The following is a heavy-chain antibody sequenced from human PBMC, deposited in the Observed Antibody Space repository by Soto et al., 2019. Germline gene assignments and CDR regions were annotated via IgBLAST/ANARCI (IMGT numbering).Heavy chain of an antibody. J-gene: IGHJ3*02. V-gene: IGHV3-9*01. CDR3: AKDMGNGIGGSGSHDAFDI. Sequence: EVQLVESGGGLVQPGRSLRLSCAASGFTFDDYAMHWVRQAPGKGLEWVSGISWNSGSIGYADSVKGRFTISRDNAKNSLYLQMNSLRAEDTALYYCAKDMGNGIGGSGSHDAFDIWGQGTMVTVSS. D-gene: IGHD3-10*01. CDR2: ISWNSGSI. CDR1: GFTFDDYA.